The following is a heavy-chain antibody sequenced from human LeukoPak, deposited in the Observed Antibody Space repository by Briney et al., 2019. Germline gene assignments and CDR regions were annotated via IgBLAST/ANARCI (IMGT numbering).Heavy chain of an antibody. CDR2: TYYRSKWYN. CDR3: ARDGDWSDAFDI. J-gene: IGHJ3*02. D-gene: IGHD3-9*01. CDR1: GDSVSSNSAA. V-gene: IGHV6-1*01. Sequence: SQTLSLTCAISGDSVSSNSAAGNWIRQSPSRGLEWLGSTYYRSKWYNDYAVSVKSRITINPDTSKNQFSLQLNSVTPEDTSVYYCARDGDWSDAFDIWGQGTMVTVSS.